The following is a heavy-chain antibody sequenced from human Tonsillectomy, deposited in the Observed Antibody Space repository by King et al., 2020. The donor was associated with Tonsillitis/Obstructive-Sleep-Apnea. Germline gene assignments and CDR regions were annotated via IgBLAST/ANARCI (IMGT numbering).Heavy chain of an antibody. J-gene: IGHJ6*03. D-gene: IGHD2-2*01. CDR2: INHSGST. CDR3: ARVIVVPAASRRYYMDV. CDR1: GGSFSGYY. V-gene: IGHV4-34*01. Sequence: VQLQQWGAGLLKPSETLSLTCAVYGGSFSGYYWSWIRQPPGKGLEWIGEINHSGSTNYNPSLKSRVTISVDTSKNQFSLKLGSVPAADTAVYYCARVIVVPAASRRYYMDVWGKGTTVTVSS.